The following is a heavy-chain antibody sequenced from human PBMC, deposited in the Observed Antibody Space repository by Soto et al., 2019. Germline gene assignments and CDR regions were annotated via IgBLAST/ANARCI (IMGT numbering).Heavy chain of an antibody. J-gene: IGHJ1*01. CDR1: GFTFSSCA. D-gene: IGHD3-22*01. V-gene: IGHV3-23*01. CDR2: IIDSGGSA. CDR3: ARDRVESGYPEYFQH. Sequence: PGGSLRLSCAASGFTFSSCAMGWVRQAPGKGLEWVSDIIDSGGSAYYADSVKGRFTISRDNSKNTLYLQMNSLRAEDTAVYYCARDRVESGYPEYFQHWGQGTLVTVSS.